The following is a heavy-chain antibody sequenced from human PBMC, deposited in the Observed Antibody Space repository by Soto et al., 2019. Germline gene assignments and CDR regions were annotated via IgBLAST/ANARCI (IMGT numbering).Heavy chain of an antibody. CDR1: GFIFSNYG. CDR3: ARERAVDYYHWFDP. Sequence: QVQLVESGGGVVQPEKSLRLSCAASGFIFSNYGMHCVRQAPGKGLEWVAVIWYDGHKEYYADSVKGRFIISRDNSRNTVYLQMIRLRAGVTAVYYCARERAVDYYHWFDPWGQGTLVTVSS. J-gene: IGHJ5*02. V-gene: IGHV3-33*01. D-gene: IGHD3-3*02. CDR2: IWYDGHKE.